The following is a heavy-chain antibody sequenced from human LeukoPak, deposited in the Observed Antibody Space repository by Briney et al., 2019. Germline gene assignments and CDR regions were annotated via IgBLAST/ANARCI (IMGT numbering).Heavy chain of an antibody. Sequence: GRSLRLSCAASGFTFSSYGMHWVRQAPGKGLEWVAVISYDGSNKYYADSVKGRFTISRDNPKNTLYLQMNSLRAEDTAVYYCAREHYNYYDNSGSIDYWGQGTLVTVSS. CDR1: GFTFSSYG. J-gene: IGHJ4*02. D-gene: IGHD3-22*01. CDR2: ISYDGSNK. CDR3: AREHYNYYDNSGSIDY. V-gene: IGHV3-30*03.